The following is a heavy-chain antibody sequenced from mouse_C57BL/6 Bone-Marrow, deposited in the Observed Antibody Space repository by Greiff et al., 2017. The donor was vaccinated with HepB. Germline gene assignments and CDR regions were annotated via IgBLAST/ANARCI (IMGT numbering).Heavy chain of an antibody. D-gene: IGHD1-1*01. CDR3: ASHYYGRAY. CDR2: ISNGGGST. CDR1: GFTFSDYY. J-gene: IGHJ2*01. Sequence: EVKLMESGGGLVQPGGSLKLSCAASGFTFSDYYMYWVRQTPEKRLEWVAYISNGGGSTYYPDTVKGRFTISRDKAKNTLYLQMSRLKSEDTAMYYCASHYYGRAYWGQGTTLTVSS. V-gene: IGHV5-12*01.